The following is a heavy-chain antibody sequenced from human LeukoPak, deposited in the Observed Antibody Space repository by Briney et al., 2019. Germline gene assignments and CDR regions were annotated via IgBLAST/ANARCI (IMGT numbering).Heavy chain of an antibody. CDR1: GGTFSSYA. V-gene: IGHV1-69*13. Sequence: SVKVSCKASGGTFSSYAINWVRQAPGQGLEWMGGIIPIFGTANYAQKFQGRVTITADESTSTAYMELSSLRSEDTAVYYCARVLRYFDWLLPYYYYGMDVWGQGTTVTVSS. CDR2: IIPIFGTA. D-gene: IGHD3-9*01. J-gene: IGHJ6*02. CDR3: ARVLRYFDWLLPYYYYGMDV.